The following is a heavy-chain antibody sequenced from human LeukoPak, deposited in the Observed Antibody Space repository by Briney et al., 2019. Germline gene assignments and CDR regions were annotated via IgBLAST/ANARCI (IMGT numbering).Heavy chain of an antibody. Sequence: GGSLRLSCAASGFTFSDYNMNWVRQAPGKGLEWVSYITNGGRTIHHADSVKGRFTISRDNAKKTLYLQMNSLRAEDTAVYYCARSIGLTGGGVDVWGQGTMVTVSS. V-gene: IGHV3-11*01. CDR3: ARSIGLTGGGVDV. J-gene: IGHJ3*01. CDR2: ITNGGRTI. D-gene: IGHD2-8*02. CDR1: GFTFSDYN.